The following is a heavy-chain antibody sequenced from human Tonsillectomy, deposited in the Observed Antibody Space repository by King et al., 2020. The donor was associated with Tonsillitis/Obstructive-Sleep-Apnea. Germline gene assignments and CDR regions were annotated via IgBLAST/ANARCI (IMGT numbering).Heavy chain of an antibody. CDR3: ARDRSGTLPKVVYYMDV. V-gene: IGHV3-33*01. Sequence: QVQLVESGGGVVQPGRSLRLSCAASGFSFSTFGMHWVRQAPGKGLEWVAVIWYDGSTEYYVDSVKGRFTISRDNSKNTLYLQMNSLRAEDTAVYFGARDRSGTLPKVVYYMDVWGKGTTVTVSS. D-gene: IGHD4-23*01. J-gene: IGHJ6*03. CDR2: IWYDGSTE. CDR1: GFSFSTFG.